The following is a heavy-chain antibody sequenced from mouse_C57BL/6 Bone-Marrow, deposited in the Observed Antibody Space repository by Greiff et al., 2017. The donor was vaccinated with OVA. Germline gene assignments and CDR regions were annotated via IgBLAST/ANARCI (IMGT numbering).Heavy chain of an antibody. CDR2: IYPGNSDT. J-gene: IGHJ3*01. CDR1: GYTFTSYW. D-gene: IGHD1-1*02. Sequence: EVQLQQSGTVLARPGASVKMSCKTSGYTFTSYWMHWVKQRPGQGLEWIGAIYPGNSDTSYNQKFNGKAKLTAVTSASTAYMELSSLTNEDSAVYYCTRCGGNYWFAYWGQGTLVTVSA. V-gene: IGHV1-5*01. CDR3: TRCGGNYWFAY.